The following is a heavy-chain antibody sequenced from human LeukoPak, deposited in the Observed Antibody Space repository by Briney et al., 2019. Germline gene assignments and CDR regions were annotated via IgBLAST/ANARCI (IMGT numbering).Heavy chain of an antibody. Sequence: GGSLRLSCAASGFTFSSYSMSWVRQAPGKGLEWVSSISSSSSYIYYADSVKGRFTISRDNAKNSLYLQMNSLRAEDTAVYYCARGDCSSTSCYAVFDAFDIWGQGTMVTVSS. CDR1: GFTFSSYS. D-gene: IGHD2-2*01. V-gene: IGHV3-21*01. CDR3: ARGDCSSTSCYAVFDAFDI. CDR2: ISSSSSYI. J-gene: IGHJ3*02.